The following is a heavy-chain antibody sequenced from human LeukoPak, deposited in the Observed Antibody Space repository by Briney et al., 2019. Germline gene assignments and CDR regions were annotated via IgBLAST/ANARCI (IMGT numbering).Heavy chain of an antibody. Sequence: ASVKVSCKASGGTFSSYAISWVRQAPGQGLEWMGGIIPIFGTANYAQKFQGRVTITADESTSTAYMELSSLRSEDTAVYYCARGGMSGSYSHFDYWGQGTLVTVSS. CDR3: ARGGMSGSYSHFDY. D-gene: IGHD1-26*01. CDR1: GGTFSSYA. CDR2: IIPIFGTA. V-gene: IGHV1-69*13. J-gene: IGHJ4*02.